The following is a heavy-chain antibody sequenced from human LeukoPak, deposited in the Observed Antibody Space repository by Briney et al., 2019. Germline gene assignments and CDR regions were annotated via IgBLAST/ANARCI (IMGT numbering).Heavy chain of an antibody. CDR2: IYPSGSA. V-gene: IGHV4-4*09. Sequence: SDTLSLTCTVSGGSVSSYYWSCIRQPPGKGLEWIWYIYPSGSADSNPSLKSRVTTSLETSSNRFSLKLSSVTAADTAVYYCARTQDRDMGYYFDLWGQGTLVTVSS. CDR1: GGSVSSYY. J-gene: IGHJ4*02. CDR3: ARTQDRDMGYYFDL. D-gene: IGHD5-18*01.